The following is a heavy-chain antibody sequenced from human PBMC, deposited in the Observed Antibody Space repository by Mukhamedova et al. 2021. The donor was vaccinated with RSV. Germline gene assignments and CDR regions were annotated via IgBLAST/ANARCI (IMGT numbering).Heavy chain of an antibody. CDR3: AREAGLGWYHD. CDR2: LHTTGST. V-gene: IGHV4-61*02. J-gene: IGHJ4*02. D-gene: IGHD4-23*01. Sequence: GKTLEWIGRLHTTGSTDYNPSLESRVTISADTWKNLFSLHLTSVTAADTAVYFCAREAGLGWYHDWGQGTLVTVSS.